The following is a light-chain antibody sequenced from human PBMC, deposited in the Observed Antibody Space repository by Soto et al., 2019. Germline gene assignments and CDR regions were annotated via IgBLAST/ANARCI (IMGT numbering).Light chain of an antibody. CDR2: GVS. Sequence: QSALTQPASVSGSPGQSITISCSGTRSDIGSYNYVAWYQQFPGKTPKILIYGVSNRPSGVSSRFSGSKSGNTASLTISGLQAEDEADYYCISYTGSSTSYVFGSGTKVP. CDR3: ISYTGSSTSYV. V-gene: IGLV2-14*01. CDR1: RSDIGSYNY. J-gene: IGLJ1*01.